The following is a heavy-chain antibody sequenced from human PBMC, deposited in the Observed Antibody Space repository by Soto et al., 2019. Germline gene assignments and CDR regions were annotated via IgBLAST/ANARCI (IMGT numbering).Heavy chain of an antibody. CDR1: GFTFINCA. CDR2: ISGTGRST. Sequence: EVQLWESGGGLVQPGGSLRLSCEASGFTFINCAMSWVRQAPGKGLEWVSGISGTGRSTFYADSVEGRFTISRDNSKNTVYLQMHSLRAEDTAVYYCAKGNTSGWYFFDYWGQGTLVTVSS. D-gene: IGHD6-19*01. CDR3: AKGNTSGWYFFDY. V-gene: IGHV3-23*01. J-gene: IGHJ4*02.